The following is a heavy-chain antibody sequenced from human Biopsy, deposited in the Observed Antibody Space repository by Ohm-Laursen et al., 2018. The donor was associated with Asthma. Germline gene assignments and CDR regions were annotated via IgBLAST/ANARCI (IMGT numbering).Heavy chain of an antibody. CDR2: GGSYYDGGLK. J-gene: IGHJ4*02. D-gene: IGHD3-3*01. V-gene: IGHV3-30-3*01. CDR3: ARDVMEWYLPAFDF. CDR1: VFTFRSYA. Sequence: SLRLSCTASVFTFRSYAMHWVRQAPGKGLEWVAVGGSYYDGGLKYYADSVNGRFTVSRDDSKNTLYLQMNSLRPDDTAVCYCARDVMEWYLPAFDFWGQGTLVTVSS.